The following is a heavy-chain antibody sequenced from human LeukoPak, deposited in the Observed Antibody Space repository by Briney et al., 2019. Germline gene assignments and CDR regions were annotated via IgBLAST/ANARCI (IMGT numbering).Heavy chain of an antibody. CDR3: ARDRTTVTLFDN. J-gene: IGHJ4*02. D-gene: IGHD4-17*01. V-gene: IGHV3-23*01. CDR2: IIGSGGST. CDR1: GFTFSSYA. Sequence: GGSLRLSCAASGFTFSSYAMSWVRQAPGKGLEWVSVIIGSGGSTYYADSVKGRFTISRDNAKNTLYLQMNSLRAEDTAVYYCARDRTTVTLFDNWGQGALVTVSS.